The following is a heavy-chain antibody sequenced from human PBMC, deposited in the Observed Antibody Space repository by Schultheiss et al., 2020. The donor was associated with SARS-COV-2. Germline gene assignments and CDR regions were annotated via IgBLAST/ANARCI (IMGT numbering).Heavy chain of an antibody. J-gene: IGHJ4*02. D-gene: IGHD4-17*01. CDR3: AKGMTTVTTRRRYEFDY. CDR1: GFTFSSYS. CDR2: ISWNSGSI. V-gene: IGHV3-9*01. Sequence: GGSLRLSCAASGFTFSSYSMNWVRQAPGKGLEWVSGISWNSGSIGYADSVKGRFTISRDNAKNSLYLQMNSLRAEDTALYYCAKGMTTVTTRRRYEFDYWGQGTLVTVSS.